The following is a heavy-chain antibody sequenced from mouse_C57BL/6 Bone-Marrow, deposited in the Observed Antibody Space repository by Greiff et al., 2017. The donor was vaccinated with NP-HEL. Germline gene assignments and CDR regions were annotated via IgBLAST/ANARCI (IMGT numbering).Heavy chain of an antibody. CDR3: ARMRIYYGSSYGY. CDR2: IYPCSGST. V-gene: IGHV1-55*01. Sequence: QVQLQQPGAELVKPGASVKMSRKASGYTLTSYWITWGKQRPGQGLEWIGDIYPCSGSTNYNEKVKSKATLTVDTSSSTAYMQLSSLTSEDSAVYYCARMRIYYGSSYGYWGQGTTLTVSS. J-gene: IGHJ2*01. CDR1: GYTLTSYW. D-gene: IGHD1-1*01.